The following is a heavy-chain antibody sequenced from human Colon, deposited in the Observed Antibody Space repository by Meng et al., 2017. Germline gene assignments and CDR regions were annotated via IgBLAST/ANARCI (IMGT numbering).Heavy chain of an antibody. V-gene: IGHV3-23*04. D-gene: IGHD1-14*01. Sequence: ELVGAGGGLGQPGESLRLSCAASGFTFSTYWMNWVRQSPGKGLEWVSSISEGGGITQYADSVKGRFTVSRDNSKNTLYLQMYTLTAEDTAVYYCAKGRGNPYYFDYWGQGTLVTVSS. CDR1: GFTFSTYW. CDR2: ISEGGGIT. J-gene: IGHJ4*02. CDR3: AKGRGNPYYFDY.